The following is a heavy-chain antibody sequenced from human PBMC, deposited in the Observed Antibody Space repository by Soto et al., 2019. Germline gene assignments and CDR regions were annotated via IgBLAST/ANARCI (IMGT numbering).Heavy chain of an antibody. V-gene: IGHV1-18*01. CDR2: ISAYNGNT. J-gene: IGHJ3*02. Sequence: ASVKVSCKASGYTFTSYGISWVRQAPGQGLEWMGWISAYNGNTNYAQKLQGRVTMTTDTSTSTAYMELRSLRSDDTAVYYCARVSSGWYLDAFDIWGQGTVVTVSS. D-gene: IGHD6-19*01. CDR1: GYTFTSYG. CDR3: ARVSSGWYLDAFDI.